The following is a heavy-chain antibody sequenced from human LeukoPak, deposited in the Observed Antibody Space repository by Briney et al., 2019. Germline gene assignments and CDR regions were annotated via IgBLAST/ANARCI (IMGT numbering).Heavy chain of an antibody. Sequence: GGSLTLSCAASGFTFSSYEINWVRQAPGKGLEWVSYISSTGNTIYYADSVKGRLTISRDNARNSLFLQMNSLRAEDTAVYYCGYGSGSRIDYWGQGTLVTVSS. J-gene: IGHJ4*02. CDR2: ISSTGNTI. D-gene: IGHD3-10*01. CDR3: GYGSGSRIDY. CDR1: GFTFSSYE. V-gene: IGHV3-48*03.